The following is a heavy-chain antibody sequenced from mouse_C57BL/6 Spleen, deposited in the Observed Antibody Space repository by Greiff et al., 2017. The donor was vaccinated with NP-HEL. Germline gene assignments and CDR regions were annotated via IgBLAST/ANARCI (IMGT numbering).Heavy chain of an antibody. J-gene: IGHJ4*01. CDR2: IDPEDGDT. V-gene: IGHV14-1*01. Sequence: EVKLQESGAELVRPGASVKLSCTASGFNIKDYYMHWVKQRPEQGLEWIGRIDPEDGDTEYAPKFQGKATMTADTSSNTAYLQLSSLTSEDTAVYYCTTIAYYSNPYAMDYWGQGTSVTVSS. CDR3: TTIAYYSNPYAMDY. CDR1: GFNIKDYY. D-gene: IGHD2-5*01.